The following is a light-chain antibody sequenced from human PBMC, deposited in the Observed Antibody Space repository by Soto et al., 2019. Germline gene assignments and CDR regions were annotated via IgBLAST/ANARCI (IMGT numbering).Light chain of an antibody. CDR1: SSDVGGYNY. Sequence: QSALTQPASVSGSPGQSITISCTGTSSDVGGYNYVSWYQQHPGKAPKLTIYDVSNRPSGVSNRFSGSKSGNTASLTISGLQAEDEADYYCRSYTSSSTLVVFGGGTKLTVL. CDR2: DVS. CDR3: RSYTSSSTLVV. V-gene: IGLV2-14*01. J-gene: IGLJ2*01.